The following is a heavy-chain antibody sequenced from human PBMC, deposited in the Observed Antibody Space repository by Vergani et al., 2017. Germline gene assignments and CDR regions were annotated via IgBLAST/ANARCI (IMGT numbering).Heavy chain of an antibody. CDR2: INAGNGNT. CDR3: AXDTGRLTVTGTVWYFGL. D-gene: IGHD6-19*01. CDR1: GYSFISYA. Sequence: QVQLVQSGAEVKKPGASVMISCKASGYSFISYAIHLVRQAPGQRLEWMGWINAGNGNTKYSQKFQGRVTITRDTSTNTVYMVLRSLRSEDTALYYCAXDTGRLTVTGTVWYFGLWGRGTLVTVSS. J-gene: IGHJ2*01. V-gene: IGHV1-3*01.